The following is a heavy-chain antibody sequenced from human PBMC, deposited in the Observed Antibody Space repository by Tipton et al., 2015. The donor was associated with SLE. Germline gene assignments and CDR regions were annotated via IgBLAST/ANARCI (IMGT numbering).Heavy chain of an antibody. J-gene: IGHJ4*02. CDR3: ARYIVVVRYFDY. Sequence: TLSLTCTLSGGSISSGSYYWSWIRQPPGKGLEWIGEINHSGSTNYNPSLKSRVTISVDTSKNQFSLKLSSVTAADTAVYYCARYIVVVRYFDYWGQGTLVTVSS. CDR2: INHSGST. V-gene: IGHV4-39*07. CDR1: GGSISSGSYY. D-gene: IGHD2-21*01.